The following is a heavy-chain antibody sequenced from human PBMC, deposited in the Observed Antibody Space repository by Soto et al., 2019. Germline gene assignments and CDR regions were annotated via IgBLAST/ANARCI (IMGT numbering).Heavy chain of an antibody. Sequence: EVQLVESGGGLVQPGGSLRLSCAASGFTFSTYWMSWVRQAPGKGLEWVANIEQEGNEEYYVDSVKGRFTVSRDNAKNSLYLQMNSLRAEDTAVYYCTRDRGMVITTTGYFDYWGQGALVTVSS. CDR3: TRDRGMVITTTGYFDY. D-gene: IGHD2-15*01. J-gene: IGHJ4*02. CDR2: IEQEGNEE. V-gene: IGHV3-7*01. CDR1: GFTFSTYW.